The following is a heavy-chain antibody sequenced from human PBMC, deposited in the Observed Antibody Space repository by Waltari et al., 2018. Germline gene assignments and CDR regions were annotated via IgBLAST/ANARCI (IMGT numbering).Heavy chain of an antibody. CDR1: GFTFRSYS. V-gene: IGHV3-48*04. CDR2: ISSSSSTI. Sequence: EVQLVESGGGLVQPGGSLRLSCAASGFTFRSYSLNWVRQAPGKGLEWVSYISSSSSTIYYADSVKGRFTIARDNAKNSLYLQMNSLRAEDTAVYYCARDPYLSGWYYFDYWGQGTLVTVSS. D-gene: IGHD6-19*01. J-gene: IGHJ4*02. CDR3: ARDPYLSGWYYFDY.